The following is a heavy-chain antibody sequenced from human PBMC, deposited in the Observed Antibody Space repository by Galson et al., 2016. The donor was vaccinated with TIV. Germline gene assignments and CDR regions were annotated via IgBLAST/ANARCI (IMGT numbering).Heavy chain of an antibody. V-gene: IGHV3-33*01. Sequence: SLRLSCATSGFTFSNFGMHWVRQAPGKGLEWVAFIRYDGSNKYFADSVKGRFTISRDNAKNSLYLQMNSLRAEDTALYLCARHVTCGGDCYYFDYWGQGTLVTVSS. CDR3: ARHVTCGGDCYYFDY. CDR1: GFTFSNFG. CDR2: IRYDGSNK. D-gene: IGHD2-21*01. J-gene: IGHJ4*02.